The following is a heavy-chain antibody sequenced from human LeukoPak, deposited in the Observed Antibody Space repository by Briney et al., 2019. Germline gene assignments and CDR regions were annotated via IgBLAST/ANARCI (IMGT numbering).Heavy chain of an antibody. J-gene: IGHJ4*02. CDR2: IYYNGNT. D-gene: IGHD4-23*01. CDR3: ARTVGTHRFDY. Sequence: PSETLSLTCTVPGGSISSSDYYWGWIRQPPGERLEWIGTIYYNGNTYYNPSLQSRVIISADTSKNQFSLKVTSVTAPDTAVYYCARTVGTHRFDYWGQGILVTVSS. CDR1: GGSISSSDYY. V-gene: IGHV4-39*01.